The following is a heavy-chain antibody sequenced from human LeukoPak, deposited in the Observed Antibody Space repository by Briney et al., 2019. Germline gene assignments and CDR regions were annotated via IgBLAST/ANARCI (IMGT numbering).Heavy chain of an antibody. CDR3: AKVEVGATKRYYFDY. Sequence: GGSLRLSCAASGFTFSIYAMSWVRQAPGKGLEWVSAISGSGGSTYYADSVKGRFTISRDNSKNTPYLQMNSLRAEDTAVYYCAKVEVGATKRYYFDYWGQGTLVTVSS. CDR1: GFTFSIYA. D-gene: IGHD1-26*01. V-gene: IGHV3-23*01. CDR2: ISGSGGST. J-gene: IGHJ4*02.